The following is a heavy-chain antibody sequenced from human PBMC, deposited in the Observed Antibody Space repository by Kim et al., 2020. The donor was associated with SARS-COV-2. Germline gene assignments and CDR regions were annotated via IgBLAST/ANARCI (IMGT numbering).Heavy chain of an antibody. Sequence: SETLSLTCAVYGGSFSGYYWSWIRQPPGKGLEWIGEINHSGSTNYNPSLKSRVTISVDTSKNQFSLKLSSVTAADTAVYYCARGRVGWSLSYFDYWGQGTLVTVSS. CDR2: INHSGST. CDR3: ARGRVGWSLSYFDY. J-gene: IGHJ4*02. V-gene: IGHV4-34*01. D-gene: IGHD6-19*01. CDR1: GGSFSGYY.